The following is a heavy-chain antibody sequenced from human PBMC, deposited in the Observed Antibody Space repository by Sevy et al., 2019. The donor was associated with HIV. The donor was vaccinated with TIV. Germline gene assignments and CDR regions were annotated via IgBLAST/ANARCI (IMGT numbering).Heavy chain of an antibody. J-gene: IGHJ4*02. CDR2: ISFNGNHE. Sequence: GGSLRLSCAASGFTFTNFPMHWVRQAPGRGLEWVAIISFNGNHEFYADSVKGRFTISRDNSKSTLYLQMNSLRREDTAVYYCVGTVGLTGSYEYWGQGTQVTVSS. D-gene: IGHD3-9*01. CDR3: VGTVGLTGSYEY. V-gene: IGHV3-30-3*01. CDR1: GFTFTNFP.